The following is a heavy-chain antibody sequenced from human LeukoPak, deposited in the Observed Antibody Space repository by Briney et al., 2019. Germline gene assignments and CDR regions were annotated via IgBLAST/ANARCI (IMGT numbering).Heavy chain of an antibody. V-gene: IGHV3-53*05. J-gene: IGHJ4*02. Sequence: PGGSLRLSCAASGFTVSSNYMSWVRQAPGKGLEWVSIIYSGGSTYYADSVKGRFTISRDNSKNTLYLQMNSLRAEDTAVYYCAGCRQLVRSSFDYWGQGTLVTVSS. CDR2: IYSGGST. CDR3: AGCRQLVRSSFDY. D-gene: IGHD6-6*01. CDR1: GFTVSSNY.